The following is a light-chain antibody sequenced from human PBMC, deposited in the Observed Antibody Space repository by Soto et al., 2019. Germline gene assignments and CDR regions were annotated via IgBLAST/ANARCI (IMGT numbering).Light chain of an antibody. CDR2: AAS. CDR1: QRISTY. V-gene: IGKV1-39*01. CDR3: QLTYTPPFT. Sequence: DIQLTQSPSSLSASVGDRVTITCRASQRISTYLNWYQQRPGNAPNLLVYAASRLQSGVPSRFSGSGSGTDFTLTISSLQPEDFATYYCQLTYTPPFTFGPGTKVDIK. J-gene: IGKJ3*01.